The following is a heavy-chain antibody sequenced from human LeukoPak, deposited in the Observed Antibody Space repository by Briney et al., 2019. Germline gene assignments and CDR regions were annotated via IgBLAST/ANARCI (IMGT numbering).Heavy chain of an antibody. CDR2: ISGSGGST. D-gene: IGHD3-22*01. CDR1: GFTFNYYP. CDR3: ANIPYYYDSSGLGAFDI. V-gene: IGHV3-23*01. Sequence: GGSLRLSCAASGFTFNYYPMGWVRQAPGKGLEWVSAISGSGGSTYYADSVKGRFTISRDNSKDTLYLQMNSLRAEDTAVYYCANIPYYYDSSGLGAFDIWGQGTMVTVSS. J-gene: IGHJ3*02.